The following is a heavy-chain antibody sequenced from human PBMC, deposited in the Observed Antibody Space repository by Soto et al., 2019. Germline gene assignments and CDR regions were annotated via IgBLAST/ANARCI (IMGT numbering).Heavy chain of an antibody. V-gene: IGHV3-30*02. CDR3: TIVRVADSALDH. D-gene: IGHD6-6*01. J-gene: IGHJ4*02. CDR2: MSYDGSDT. Sequence: PGGSLSLSCVGSGFIFSNHGMHCVRQTPGKGLEWVVFMSYDGSDTFHADSVKSRITISRDNSKNTLFLHMSNLRSEDTAMYYCTIVRVADSALDHWGQGTLVTVSS. CDR1: GFIFSNHG.